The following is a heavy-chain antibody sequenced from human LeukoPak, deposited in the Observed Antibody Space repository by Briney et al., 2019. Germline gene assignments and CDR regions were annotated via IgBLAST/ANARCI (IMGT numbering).Heavy chain of an antibody. Sequence: PGGSLRLSCAASAFTFSSYSMNWVRQAPGKGLEWVSSISSSSSYIYYADSVKGRFTISRDNAKNSLYLQMNSLRAEDTAVYYCARSELWRLGSWSTDAFDIWGQGTMVTVSS. CDR3: ARSELWRLGSWSTDAFDI. J-gene: IGHJ3*02. V-gene: IGHV3-21*01. D-gene: IGHD6-13*01. CDR1: AFTFSSYS. CDR2: ISSSSSYI.